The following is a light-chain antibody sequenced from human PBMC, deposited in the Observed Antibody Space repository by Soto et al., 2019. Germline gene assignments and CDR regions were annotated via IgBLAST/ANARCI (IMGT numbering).Light chain of an antibody. CDR2: DAS. CDR3: QQYDNLLLT. V-gene: IGKV1-33*01. CDR1: QDISNY. J-gene: IGKJ4*01. Sequence: DIQMTQSPSSLSASVGARVTITCQASQDISNYLNWYQQKPGKAPKLLIYDASNLETGVPSRFSGSGSGTAFTFTISSLQPEDIATYYCQQYDNLLLTFGGGTKVEIK.